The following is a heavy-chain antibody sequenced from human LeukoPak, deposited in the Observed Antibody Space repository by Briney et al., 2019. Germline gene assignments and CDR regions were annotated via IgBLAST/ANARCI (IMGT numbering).Heavy chain of an antibody. CDR2: IKQDGSEK. CDR1: GFTFSSYW. CDR3: ARDGLDSSGYYHEFDY. J-gene: IGHJ4*02. Sequence: PGGSLRLSCAASGFTFSSYWMSWVRQAPGKGLEWVVNIKQDGSEKYYVDSVKGRFTISRDNAKNSLYLQMNSLRAEDTAVYYCARDGLDSSGYYHEFDYWGQGTLVTVSS. V-gene: IGHV3-7*01. D-gene: IGHD3-22*01.